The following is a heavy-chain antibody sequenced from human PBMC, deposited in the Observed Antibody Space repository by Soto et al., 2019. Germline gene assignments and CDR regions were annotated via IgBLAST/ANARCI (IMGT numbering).Heavy chain of an antibody. CDR2: ISSSSSTI. Sequence: GGSLRLSCAASGFTFSSYSMNWVRQAPGKGLEWVSYISSSSSTIYYADSVKGRFTISRDNAKNSLYLQMNSLRDEDTAVYYCARDSCSSTSCYFDYFDYWGQGTLVTVSS. D-gene: IGHD2-2*01. V-gene: IGHV3-48*02. CDR3: ARDSCSSTSCYFDYFDY. CDR1: GFTFSSYS. J-gene: IGHJ4*02.